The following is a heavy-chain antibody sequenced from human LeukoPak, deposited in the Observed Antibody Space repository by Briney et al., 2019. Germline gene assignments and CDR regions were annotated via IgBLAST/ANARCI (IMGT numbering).Heavy chain of an antibody. CDR1: GFTVSGNY. CDR3: AREGSGSIAAFDY. CDR2: IKQDGSEK. J-gene: IGHJ4*02. V-gene: IGHV3-7*01. D-gene: IGHD6-19*01. Sequence: GGSLRLSCAVSGFTVSGNYMSWVRQAPGKGLEWVANIKQDGSEKYYVDSVKGRFTISRDNAKNSLYLQMNSLRAEDTAVYYCAREGSGSIAAFDYWGQGTLVTVSS.